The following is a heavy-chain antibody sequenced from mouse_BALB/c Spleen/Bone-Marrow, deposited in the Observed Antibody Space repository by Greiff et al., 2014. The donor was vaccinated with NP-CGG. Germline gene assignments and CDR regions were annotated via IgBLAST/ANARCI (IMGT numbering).Heavy chain of an antibody. Sequence: EVKLVESGGGLVKSGGSLKLTCAASGFTFSDYYMYWVRQTPEKRLEWVATISDGGSYTYYPDSVKGRFTISRDNAKNNLYLQMSSLKSEDTAMYYCARYGSSPYAMDYWGQGTSVTVSS. D-gene: IGHD1-1*01. CDR1: GFTFSDYY. J-gene: IGHJ4*01. CDR3: ARYGSSPYAMDY. CDR2: ISDGGSYT. V-gene: IGHV5-4*02.